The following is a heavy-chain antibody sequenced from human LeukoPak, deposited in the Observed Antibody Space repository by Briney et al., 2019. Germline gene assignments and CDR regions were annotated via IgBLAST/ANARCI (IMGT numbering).Heavy chain of an antibody. CDR2: IKPDSGDT. D-gene: IGHD1-26*01. CDR3: ARELRIIATYSDN. CDR1: GYSFTGYY. Sequence: GDSVKVSCKPSGYSFTGYYMHWVRQAPGQGLEWMGWIKPDSGDTKYTQKIEGRVTMTRDTSIRIAYMELSRLRSDDTAVYFCARELRIIATYSDNSGQGTLVTASS. J-gene: IGHJ4*01. V-gene: IGHV1-2*02.